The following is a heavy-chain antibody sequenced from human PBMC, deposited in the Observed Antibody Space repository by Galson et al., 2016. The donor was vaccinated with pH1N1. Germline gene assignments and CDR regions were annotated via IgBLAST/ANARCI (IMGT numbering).Heavy chain of an antibody. D-gene: IGHD1-26*01. V-gene: IGHV3-23*01. CDR3: AKENSLWEGNYFDY. Sequence: VRQAPGKGLECVSSISGDGTSTHYAASVKGRFAISRDNSKSTLYLQMNGLRAEDTALYYCAKENSLWEGNYFDYWGQGTLVTVSS. J-gene: IGHJ4*02. CDR2: ISGDGTST.